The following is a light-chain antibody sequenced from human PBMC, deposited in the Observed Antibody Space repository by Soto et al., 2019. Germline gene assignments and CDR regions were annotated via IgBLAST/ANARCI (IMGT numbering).Light chain of an antibody. CDR3: TSYTGDDFTFI. J-gene: IGLJ1*01. V-gene: IGLV2-8*01. Sequence: QSALTQPPSASGSLGQSVTISCTGTSSDIGSYDHVSWYQQHPGRAPKLIIFEVNKRPSGVPDRFSGSKSGNTASLIVSGLQPDDEAEYHCTSYTGDDFTFIFGTGTKVTVL. CDR2: EVN. CDR1: SSDIGSYDH.